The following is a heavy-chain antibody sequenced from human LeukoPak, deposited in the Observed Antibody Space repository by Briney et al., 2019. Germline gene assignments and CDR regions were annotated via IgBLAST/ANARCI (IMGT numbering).Heavy chain of an antibody. D-gene: IGHD6-19*01. V-gene: IGHV4-34*01. CDR1: GGSFSGYY. CDR3: ARGSSPHIAVAGKIAFDI. Sequence: SETLSLTCAVYGGSFSGYYWSWIRQPPGKGLEWIGEINHSGSTNYNPSLKSRVTISVDTSKNQFSLKLSPVTAADTAVYYCARGSSPHIAVAGKIAFDIWGQGTMVTVSS. J-gene: IGHJ3*02. CDR2: INHSGST.